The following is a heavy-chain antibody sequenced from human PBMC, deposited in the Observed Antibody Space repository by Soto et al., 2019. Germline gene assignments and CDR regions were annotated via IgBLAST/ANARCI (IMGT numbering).Heavy chain of an antibody. J-gene: IGHJ6*02. CDR2: ILSDGSNK. Sequence: QVQLVESGGGVVQPGRSLRLSCAASGFTLSSYAMHWVRQAPGKGLEWVAVILSDGSNKWYVDSVKGRFTISRDNSKNTLYLQMNSLRAEDTAVYYCARDVFQEDVWSQGTTVTVSS. CDR3: ARDVFQEDV. V-gene: IGHV3-30-3*01. CDR1: GFTLSSYA.